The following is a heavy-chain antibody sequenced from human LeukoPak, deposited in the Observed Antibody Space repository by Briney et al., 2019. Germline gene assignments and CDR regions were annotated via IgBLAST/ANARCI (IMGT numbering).Heavy chain of an antibody. J-gene: IGHJ4*02. CDR2: IKPDGSET. CDR1: GFTFSTYC. V-gene: IGHV3-7*01. D-gene: IGHD6-13*01. Sequence: PGGSLRLSCAASGFTFSTYCMTWVRQAPGKGLEWVANIKPDGSETYYVDPVKGRFTISRDNAKSFLYLQMNSLRGEDSAVYYCGGFGYEAAVDLWGQGTLVTVSS. CDR3: GGFGYEAAVDL.